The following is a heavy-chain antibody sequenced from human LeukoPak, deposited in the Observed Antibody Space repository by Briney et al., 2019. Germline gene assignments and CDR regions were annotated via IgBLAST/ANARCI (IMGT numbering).Heavy chain of an antibody. D-gene: IGHD3-22*01. CDR2: IYYSGST. CDR3: ARDRDYYDSSGSLNWFDP. V-gene: IGHV4-39*07. J-gene: IGHJ5*02. Sequence: SETLSLTCTVSGGSISSSSYYWGWIRQPPGKGLEWIGSIYYSGSTYYNPSLKSRVTISVDTSKNQFSLKLSSVTAADTAVYYCARDRDYYDSSGSLNWFDPWGQGTLVTVSS. CDR1: GGSISSSSYY.